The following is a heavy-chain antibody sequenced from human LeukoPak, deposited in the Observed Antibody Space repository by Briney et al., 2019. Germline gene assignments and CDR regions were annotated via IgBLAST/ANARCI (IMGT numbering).Heavy chain of an antibody. CDR3: ARGTRHYVWGSYRSYYFDY. J-gene: IGHJ4*02. V-gene: IGHV4-34*01. CDR2: INHSGST. D-gene: IGHD3-16*02. CDR1: GGSFSGYY. Sequence: NPSETLSLTCAVYGGSFSGYYWSWIRQPPGKGLEWIGEINHSGSTNYIPSPKSRVTISVDTSKNQFSLKLSSVTAADTAVYYCARGTRHYVWGSYRSYYFDYWGQGTLVTVSS.